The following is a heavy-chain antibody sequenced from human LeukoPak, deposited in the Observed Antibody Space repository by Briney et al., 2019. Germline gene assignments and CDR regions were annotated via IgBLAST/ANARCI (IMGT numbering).Heavy chain of an antibody. CDR2: ISDSGGST. V-gene: IGHV3-23*01. CDR3: AKNSGTYFY. Sequence: PGGSLRLSCAASGFTFSDHGMTWVRQAPGKGLEWVSTISDSGGSTYYADSVKGRFTISRDNSENTVYLQMDSLRADDTAVNYCAKNSGTYFYWGQGTRVTVSS. CDR1: GFTFSDHG. D-gene: IGHD1-26*01. J-gene: IGHJ4*02.